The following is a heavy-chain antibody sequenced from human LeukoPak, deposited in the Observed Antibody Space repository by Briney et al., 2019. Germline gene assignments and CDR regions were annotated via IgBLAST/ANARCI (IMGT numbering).Heavy chain of an antibody. CDR1: GFTFSNYA. J-gene: IGHJ4*02. V-gene: IGHV3-23*01. CDR3: AKDRRGYSYGYYFDY. Sequence: GGSLRFSCAASGFTFSNYAMSWVRQAPGKGLEWVSVISGSGVSTYYADSVQGRFTISRDNSKNTLYLQMNSLRAEDTAVYYCAKDRRGYSYGYYFDYWGQGTLVTVSS. CDR2: ISGSGVST. D-gene: IGHD5-18*01.